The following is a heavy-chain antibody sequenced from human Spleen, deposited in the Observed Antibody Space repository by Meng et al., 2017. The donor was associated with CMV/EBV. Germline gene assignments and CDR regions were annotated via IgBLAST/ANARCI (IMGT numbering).Heavy chain of an antibody. D-gene: IGHD3-3*01. V-gene: IGHV1-2*02. CDR3: ARDRDDFWSGYYESSRGYYYGMDV. J-gene: IGHJ6*02. CDR2: INPNSGGT. CDR1: GYTFTGYY. Sequence: ASVKVSCKASGYTFTGYYMHWVRQAPGQGLEWMGWINPNSGGTNYAQKFQGRVTMTRDTSISTAYMELSRLRSDDMAVYYCARDRDDFWSGYYESSRGYYYGMDVWGQGTTVTISS.